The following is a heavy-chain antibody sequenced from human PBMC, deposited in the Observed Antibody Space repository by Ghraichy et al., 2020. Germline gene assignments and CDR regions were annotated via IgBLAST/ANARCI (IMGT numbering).Heavy chain of an antibody. CDR3: AKRGRYVVPAEGYFDY. CDR1: GFTFSSYA. V-gene: IGHV3-23*01. Sequence: GESLNISCAASGFTFSSYAMSWVRQAPGKGLEWVSVISDSGGSTYYADSVQGRFTISRDNSKNTLYLQMYSLRAEDTAVYYCAKRGRYVVPAEGYFDYWGQGTLVTVSS. J-gene: IGHJ4*02. CDR2: ISDSGGST. D-gene: IGHD2-2*01.